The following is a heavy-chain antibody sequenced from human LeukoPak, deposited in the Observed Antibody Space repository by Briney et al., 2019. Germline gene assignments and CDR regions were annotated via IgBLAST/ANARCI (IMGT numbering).Heavy chain of an antibody. CDR2: SGSS. D-gene: IGHD3-9*01. CDR1: GGSISSHY. Sequence: SETLSLTCTVSGGSISSHYWSWTPQPPGKGLEWIGSSGSSNYNPSLKSRVTISLDTSKNHFSLKLNSVTAADTAVYYCARALGYDILTGHFDNWGQGTLVTFSS. V-gene: IGHV4-59*11. J-gene: IGHJ4*02. CDR3: ARALGYDILTGHFDN.